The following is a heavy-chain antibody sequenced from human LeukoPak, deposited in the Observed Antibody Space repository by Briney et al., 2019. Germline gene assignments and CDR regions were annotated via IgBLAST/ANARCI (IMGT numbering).Heavy chain of an antibody. CDR1: GFTFSSYA. J-gene: IGHJ2*01. V-gene: IGHV3-48*04. D-gene: IGHD4-23*01. CDR2: ISSSSSTI. Sequence: PGGSLRLSCAASGFTFSSYAMSWVRQAPGKGLEWVSYISSSSSTIYYADSVKGRFTISRDNAKNSLYLQMNSLRAEDTAVYYCARDQGDYGGNSRYWYFDLWGRGTLVTVSS. CDR3: ARDQGDYGGNSRYWYFDL.